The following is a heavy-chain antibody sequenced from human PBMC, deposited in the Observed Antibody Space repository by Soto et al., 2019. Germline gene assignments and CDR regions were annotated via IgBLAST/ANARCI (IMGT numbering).Heavy chain of an antibody. CDR1: GFTLSGYA. V-gene: IGHV3-64*01. Sequence: PGGSLRLSCAASGFTLSGYAMDWVRQAPGKGLEYVSGISSNGVGTYYANSVQGRFTISRDNSKNTVYLQMGSLRPEDMAVYYCARDTFGYCSSTSCSGYGMDVWGQGTTVTVSS. D-gene: IGHD2-2*03. CDR2: ISSNGVGT. J-gene: IGHJ6*02. CDR3: ARDTFGYCSSTSCSGYGMDV.